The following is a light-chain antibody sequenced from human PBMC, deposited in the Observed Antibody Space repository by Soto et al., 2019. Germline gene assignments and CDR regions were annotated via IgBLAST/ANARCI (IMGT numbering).Light chain of an antibody. CDR1: TSDVGTYNL. Sequence: QSALTQPASVSGSPGQSITISCTGTTSDVGTYNLVSWFQQHPGKAPKLMIYEGAKRPSGVSNRFSGSKSGNTASLIISGLQTEDEADYYCCSFAGNSTYVFGTGTKVTVL. V-gene: IGLV2-23*01. J-gene: IGLJ1*01. CDR3: CSFAGNSTYV. CDR2: EGA.